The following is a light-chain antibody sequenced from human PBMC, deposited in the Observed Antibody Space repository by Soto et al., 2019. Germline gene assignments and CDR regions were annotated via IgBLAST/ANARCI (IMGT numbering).Light chain of an antibody. CDR3: QQYNNWPPWT. CDR2: GAS. Sequence: ETVMTQSPATLPVSPGEEATLSCRASQSVRSNLAWFQQKPGQAPRLLISGASTRATGIPARFSGSGSGTEFTLTISSLQSEDFAVYYCQQYNNWPPWTFGQGTKVEIK. V-gene: IGKV3-15*01. J-gene: IGKJ1*01. CDR1: QSVRSN.